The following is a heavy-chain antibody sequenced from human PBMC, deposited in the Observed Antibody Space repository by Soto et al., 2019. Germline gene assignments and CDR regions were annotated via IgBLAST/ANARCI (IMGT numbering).Heavy chain of an antibody. CDR2: ISYDGSNK. D-gene: IGHD6-19*01. V-gene: IGHV3-30*18. CDR1: GFTFSSYG. Sequence: GGSLRLSCAASGFTFSSYGMHWVRQAPGKGLEWVAVISYDGSNKYYADSVKGRFTISRDNSKNTLYLQMNSLRAEDTAVYYCAKGWLVPLDYWGQGTLVTVSS. J-gene: IGHJ4*02. CDR3: AKGWLVPLDY.